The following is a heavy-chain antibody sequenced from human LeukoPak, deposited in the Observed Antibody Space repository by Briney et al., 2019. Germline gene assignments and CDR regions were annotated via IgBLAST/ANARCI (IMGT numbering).Heavy chain of an antibody. Sequence: SQTLSLTCTVSGGSISSGGYYWSWIRQHPGKGLEWIGYIYYSGSTNYNPSLKSRVTTSVDTSKNQFSLKLSSVTAADTAVYYCARGDSGSYVRYFDLWGRGTLVTVSS. V-gene: IGHV4-31*03. CDR2: IYYSGST. D-gene: IGHD1-26*01. CDR1: GGSISSGGYY. CDR3: ARGDSGSYVRYFDL. J-gene: IGHJ2*01.